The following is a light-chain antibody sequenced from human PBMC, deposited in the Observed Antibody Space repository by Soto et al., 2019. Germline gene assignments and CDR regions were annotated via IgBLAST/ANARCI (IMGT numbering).Light chain of an antibody. Sequence: DIQMTQSPSSLSASLGDRVTITCRASQSVNRFLNWYRQQPGRAPKVLIYAASSLQSGVPSRFSGNGSRTDFTLTITSLQPEDSATYFCQQTYRPSYTFAQGTRLEIK. J-gene: IGKJ2*01. V-gene: IGKV1-39*01. CDR3: QQTYRPSYT. CDR2: AAS. CDR1: QSVNRF.